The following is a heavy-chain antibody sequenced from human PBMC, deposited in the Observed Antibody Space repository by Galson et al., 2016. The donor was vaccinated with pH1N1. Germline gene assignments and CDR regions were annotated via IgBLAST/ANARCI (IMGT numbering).Heavy chain of an antibody. CDR1: GFSLTTGGVC. CDR2: IDWDDDK. V-gene: IGHV2-70*11. D-gene: IGHD3-10*01. J-gene: IGHJ4*02. Sequence: PALVKPTQTLTLTCTVSGFSLTTGGVCGSWIRQSPGKALEWLGRIDWDDDKYYSPFLKTRLAISRDTSKNQVVLTMTNMDPVDTATYYCARGNYYYDSGPLDYWGQGTLVTVSS. CDR3: ARGNYYYDSGPLDY.